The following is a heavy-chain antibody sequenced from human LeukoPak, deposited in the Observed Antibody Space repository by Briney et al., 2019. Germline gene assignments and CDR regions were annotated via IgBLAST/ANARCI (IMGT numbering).Heavy chain of an antibody. Sequence: SQTLSLTCAISGVSVSSKSAAWNWIRQSPSRGLEWLGRTYYRSKWYNDYAVSVKSRISISPDTSKNHFSLQLNSVTPEDTAVYYCARVTWDSSAYYNTDYWGQGTLVTVSS. CDR2: TYYRSKWYN. CDR3: ARVTWDSSAYYNTDY. CDR1: GVSVSSKSAA. D-gene: IGHD3-22*01. J-gene: IGHJ4*02. V-gene: IGHV6-1*01.